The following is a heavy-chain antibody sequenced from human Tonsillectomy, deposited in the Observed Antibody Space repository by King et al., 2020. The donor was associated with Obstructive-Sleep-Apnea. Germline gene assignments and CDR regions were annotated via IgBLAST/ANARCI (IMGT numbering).Heavy chain of an antibody. Sequence: VQLQESGPGLVKPSETLSLTCTVSGGSITDYYWSWIRQPPGKGLEWIGYMYYSGNTNFNPSLKSRATISADTSNIQFSLRLSSVTAADTAVYYCARHRGVEDYGGYGDYFDYWGQGTLVTVSS. V-gene: IGHV4-59*08. D-gene: IGHD5-12*01. J-gene: IGHJ4*02. CDR2: MYYSGNT. CDR3: ARHRGVEDYGGYGDYFDY. CDR1: GGSITDYY.